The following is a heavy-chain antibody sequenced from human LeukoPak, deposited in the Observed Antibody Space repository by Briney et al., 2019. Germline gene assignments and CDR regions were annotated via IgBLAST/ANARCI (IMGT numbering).Heavy chain of an antibody. V-gene: IGHV3-64D*09. CDR2: IGANGGGT. Sequence: PGGSLRLSCSASGFTFSSYAMHWVRQAPGKGLQYVSGIGANGGGTYYADLVKGRFTISRDDSKTTLSLHMTTLRPEDTAVYYCVKDRGYSPVSQFDYWGQGTLVTVS. J-gene: IGHJ4*02. CDR1: GFTFSSYA. CDR3: VKDRGYSPVSQFDY. D-gene: IGHD5-18*01.